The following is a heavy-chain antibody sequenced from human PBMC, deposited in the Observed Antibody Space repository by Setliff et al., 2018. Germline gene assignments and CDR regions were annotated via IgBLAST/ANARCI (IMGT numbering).Heavy chain of an antibody. CDR1: GGTFSSYA. D-gene: IGHD3-10*01. CDR3: AKNGFGVVALGVNNWFDP. V-gene: IGHV1-46*01. CDR2: INPSGGST. Sequence: ASVKVSCKASGGTFSSYAISWVRQAPGQGLEWMGIINPSGGSTSYAQKFQGRVTMTRDASASTAYMELNSLRAEDTAVYYCAKNGFGVVALGVNNWFDPWGQGTLVTVSS. J-gene: IGHJ5*02.